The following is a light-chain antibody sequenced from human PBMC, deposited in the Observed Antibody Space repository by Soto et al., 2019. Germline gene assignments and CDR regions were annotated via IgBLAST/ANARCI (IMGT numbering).Light chain of an antibody. Sequence: QSALTQPASVSGSPGQSITMSCTGTSSDIGAYNYVSWYQQHPGKPPKVMIYHVSNRPSGVSDRLSGSKSGNTASLTVSGLQAEDEADYYCRSYTLSRTVVFVGGTKLTVL. CDR1: SSDIGAYNY. J-gene: IGLJ2*01. CDR2: HVS. V-gene: IGLV2-14*01. CDR3: RSYTLSRTVV.